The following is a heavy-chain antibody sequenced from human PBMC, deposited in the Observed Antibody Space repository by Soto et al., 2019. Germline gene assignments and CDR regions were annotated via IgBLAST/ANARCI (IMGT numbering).Heavy chain of an antibody. J-gene: IGHJ5*02. D-gene: IGHD2-2*01. Sequence: QITLKESGPPLVKPTQTLTLTCTFSGFSLSTYGEGVAWIRQPPGKALEWLALIYWDDDMRYSPSLRNRLTVPKDPSKNQVVGTMTNVDPMETVTYFCGHSGLTSLGESWGQGIAVTVAS. CDR1: GFSLSTYGEG. CDR3: GHSGLTSLGES. V-gene: IGHV2-5*02. CDR2: IYWDDDM.